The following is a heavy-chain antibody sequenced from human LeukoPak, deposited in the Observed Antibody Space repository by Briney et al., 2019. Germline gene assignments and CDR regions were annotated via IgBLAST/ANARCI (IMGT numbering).Heavy chain of an antibody. J-gene: IGHJ4*02. Sequence: GGSLRLSCAASGFTFSNYAMTWVRQAPGKGLEWVSAISGSGGSTYYADSVKGRLTISRDNSKNTLYLQMSSLRAEDTAVHYCAKQAGGSGSYYYYWGQGTLVTVSS. V-gene: IGHV3-23*01. CDR2: ISGSGGST. D-gene: IGHD3-10*01. CDR1: GFTFSNYA. CDR3: AKQAGGSGSYYYY.